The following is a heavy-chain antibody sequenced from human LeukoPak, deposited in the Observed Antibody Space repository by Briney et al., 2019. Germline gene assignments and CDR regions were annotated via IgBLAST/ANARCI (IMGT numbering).Heavy chain of an antibody. J-gene: IGHJ4*02. V-gene: IGHV4-59*01. CDR3: ARAHTSSWYMDY. Sequence: SETLSLTCTVSGGSISSDYWSWIRQPPGKGLEWIGYIYSSGSTNYNPSLKSRVTISLDTSENQLSLKLSSVTAADTAVYYCARAHTSSWYMDYWGQGTLVTVSS. D-gene: IGHD6-13*01. CDR2: IYSSGST. CDR1: GGSISSDY.